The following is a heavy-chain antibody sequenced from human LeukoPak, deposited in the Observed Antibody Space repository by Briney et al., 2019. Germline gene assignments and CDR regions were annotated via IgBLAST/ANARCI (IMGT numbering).Heavy chain of an antibody. Sequence: GGSLRLSCAPSGFTFSSYAMHWVRQAPGKGLEWVAVISYDGSDKYYADSVKGRFTISRDNAKNTLYLQMNSLRAEDTAVYYCARPDRGFDYWGQGTLVTVSS. V-gene: IGHV3-30*04. D-gene: IGHD1-14*01. CDR1: GFTFSSYA. CDR2: ISYDGSDK. CDR3: ARPDRGFDY. J-gene: IGHJ4*02.